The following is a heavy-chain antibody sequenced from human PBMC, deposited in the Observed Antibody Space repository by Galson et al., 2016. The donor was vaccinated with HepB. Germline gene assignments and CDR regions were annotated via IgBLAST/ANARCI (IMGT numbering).Heavy chain of an antibody. J-gene: IGHJ4*02. D-gene: IGHD4-23*01. CDR3: ARAGREGNLPPPDY. CDR2: INPKSGGT. CDR1: GYTFSDYY. Sequence: SVKVSCKASGYTFSDYYLHWVRQAPGQGLEWMGRINPKSGGTNYVQNFEGRVSMTKDTSINTAHMELSRLTSDDTAVHYCARAGREGNLPPPDYWGPGTLVAVSS. V-gene: IGHV1-2*06.